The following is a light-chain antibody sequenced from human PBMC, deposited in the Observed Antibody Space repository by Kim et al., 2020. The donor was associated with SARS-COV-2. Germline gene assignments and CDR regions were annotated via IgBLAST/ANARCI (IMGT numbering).Light chain of an antibody. CDR3: QQYNDWPLT. CDR2: GAS. Sequence: ETMMTQSPATLSVSPGGRATLSCRASQNIRSNLAWYQQKPGQAPRLLIYGASTRATGIPARFSGGGSGAEFTLTISSLQSEDFASYFCQQYNDWPLTFGGGTKVDIK. CDR1: QNIRSN. J-gene: IGKJ4*01. V-gene: IGKV3-15*01.